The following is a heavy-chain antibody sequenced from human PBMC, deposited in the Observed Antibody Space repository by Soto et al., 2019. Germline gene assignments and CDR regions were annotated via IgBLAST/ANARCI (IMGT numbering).Heavy chain of an antibody. Sequence: QVQLVQSGAEVKKPGSSVKVSCKASGGTFSSYTISWVRQAPGQGLEWMGRIIPNLGIANYAQKFQGRVTMAADKATRAAYMELGSLGSEDSAVYYCARDRTYYDSSGYPPNNWFDPWGQGTLVTVSS. CDR3: ARDRTYYDSSGYPPNNWFDP. D-gene: IGHD3-22*01. CDR1: GGTFSSYT. CDR2: IIPNLGIA. J-gene: IGHJ5*02. V-gene: IGHV1-69*08.